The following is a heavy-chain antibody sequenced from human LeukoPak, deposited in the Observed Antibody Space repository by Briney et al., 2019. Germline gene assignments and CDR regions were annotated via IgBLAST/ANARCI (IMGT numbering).Heavy chain of an antibody. CDR2: INPNSGGT. Sequence: EASVKVSCKASGYTFTGYYMHWVRQAPGQGLEWMGWINPNSGGTNYAQKFQGRVTMTRDTSISTAYMELSRLRSDDTAVYYCARDPTPYSSGWYDYWGQGTLVTVSS. V-gene: IGHV1-2*02. CDR3: ARDPTPYSSGWYDY. D-gene: IGHD6-19*01. J-gene: IGHJ4*02. CDR1: GYTFTGYY.